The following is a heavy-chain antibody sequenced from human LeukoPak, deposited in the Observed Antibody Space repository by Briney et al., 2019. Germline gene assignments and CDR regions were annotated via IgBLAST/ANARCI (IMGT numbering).Heavy chain of an antibody. CDR2: ISSSGSAK. CDR3: ASGSGH. CDR1: GFTFSNYG. J-gene: IGHJ4*02. D-gene: IGHD2-2*03. V-gene: IGHV3-48*02. Sequence: GGSLRISCAASGFTFSNYGLNWVRQAPGKGLEWVSHISSSGSAKYYAGSVKGRFTISRDNAKNSLYLQMNSLRDEDTAVFYCASGSGHWGQGTLVTVSS.